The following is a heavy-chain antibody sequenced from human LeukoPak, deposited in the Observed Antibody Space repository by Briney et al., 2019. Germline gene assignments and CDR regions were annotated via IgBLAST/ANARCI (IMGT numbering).Heavy chain of an antibody. V-gene: IGHV4-4*07. J-gene: IGHJ4*02. D-gene: IGHD5-18*01. CDR1: GGSISSYY. Sequence: SETLSLTCTVSGGSISSYYWSWIRQPAGKGLEWIGRIYTSGSTNYNPSLKSRVTISVDTSKNQFSLKLSSVTAADTAVYYCARHGVDTAMVPYYFDYWGQGTLVTVSS. CDR3: ARHGVDTAMVPYYFDY. CDR2: IYTSGST.